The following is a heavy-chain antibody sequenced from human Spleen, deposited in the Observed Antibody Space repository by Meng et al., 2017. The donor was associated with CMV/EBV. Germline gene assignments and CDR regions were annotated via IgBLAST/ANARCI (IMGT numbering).Heavy chain of an antibody. CDR2: LQHDGSNK. CDR3: AKVFYYGSGSYPPTIDY. J-gene: IGHJ4*02. CDR1: GFAFSSYG. D-gene: IGHD3-10*01. Sequence: GESLKISCAASGFAFSSYGMNWVRQAPGKGLEWVTFLQHDGSNKLYADSVKGRFTISRDNSKNTLYLQMNSLRAEDTAVYYCAKVFYYGSGSYPPTIDYWGQGTLVTVSS. V-gene: IGHV3-30*02.